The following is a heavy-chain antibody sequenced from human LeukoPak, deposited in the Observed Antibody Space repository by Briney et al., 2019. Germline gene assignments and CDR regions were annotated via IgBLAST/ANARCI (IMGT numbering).Heavy chain of an antibody. Sequence: GGSLRLSCAASGFTFSSYGMHWVRQAPGKGLEWVAVMSYDGSNKYYADSVKGRFTISRDNSKNTLYLQMNSLRAEDTAVYYCAKCARRGVTPLDYWGQGTLVTVSS. CDR1: GFTFSSYG. CDR2: MSYDGSNK. D-gene: IGHD4-23*01. V-gene: IGHV3-30*18. J-gene: IGHJ4*02. CDR3: AKCARRGVTPLDY.